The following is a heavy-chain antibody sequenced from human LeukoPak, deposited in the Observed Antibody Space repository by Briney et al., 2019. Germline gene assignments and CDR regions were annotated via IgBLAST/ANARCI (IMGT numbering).Heavy chain of an antibody. V-gene: IGHV3-48*03. D-gene: IGHD3-10*01. CDR3: ATSFGY. CDR2: ISSRGSSI. J-gene: IGHJ4*02. Sequence: GESLKISCAASGFTFTSYDMNWVRQAPGKGLEWVSYISSRGSSIYYADSVKGRFTISRDNAKNSLSLQMNSLRAEDTAVYYCATSFGYWGQGTLVTVSS. CDR1: GFTFTSYD.